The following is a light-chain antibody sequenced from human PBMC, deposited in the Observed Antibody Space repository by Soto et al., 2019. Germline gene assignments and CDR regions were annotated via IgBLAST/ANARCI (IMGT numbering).Light chain of an antibody. J-gene: IGKJ1*01. V-gene: IGKV3-20*01. CDR3: KQYGSSQS. CDR1: QSVSSSY. CDR2: GAS. Sequence: EIVLTQSPGTLSLSPGERATLSCRASQSVSSSYLAWYQQKPGQAPRLLIYGASSRATGIPDRFSGSGSGTEFTLTISRLEPEDFEVYYCKQYGSSQSFGQGTKVEIK.